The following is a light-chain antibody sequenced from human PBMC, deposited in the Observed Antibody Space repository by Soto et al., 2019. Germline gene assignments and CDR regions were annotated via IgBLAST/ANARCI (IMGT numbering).Light chain of an antibody. V-gene: IGLV2-14*03. J-gene: IGLJ1*01. Sequence: QSVLTQPASVSGSPGQSITISCTGTSSEVGGYNYVSWYQHHPGKAPKLMIFDVRNRPSGVSNRFSGSKSGNTASLTISWLQPEDEADYYCRSYTTSNTRQIVFGTGTKVTVL. CDR2: DVR. CDR1: SSEVGGYNY. CDR3: RSYTTSNTRQIV.